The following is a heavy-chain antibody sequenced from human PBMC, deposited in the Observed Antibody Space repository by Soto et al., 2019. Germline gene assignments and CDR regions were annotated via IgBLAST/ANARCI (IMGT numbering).Heavy chain of an antibody. CDR3: ARGGYDDNSWGKLSHYGLDV. CDR1: GYTFIRYG. V-gene: IGHV1-18*01. Sequence: QVQLAQSANEVKKPGASVRVSCKAAGYTFIRYGIAWVRQAPGQGLEWMGWISPYNDYTVYAQKFQGTVGMPADKSTRTVYMNRRCLTSDDTVVYYCARGGYDDNSWGKLSHYGLDVWGQGTSVSVSS. CDR2: ISPYNDYT. D-gene: IGHD3-16*01. J-gene: IGHJ6*02.